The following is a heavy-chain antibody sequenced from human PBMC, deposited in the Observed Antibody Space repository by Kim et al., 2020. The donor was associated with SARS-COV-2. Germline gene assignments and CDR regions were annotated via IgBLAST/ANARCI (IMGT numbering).Heavy chain of an antibody. J-gene: IGHJ5*02. V-gene: IGHV4-4*07. CDR1: GASVSTYY. CDR3: ARHGSWFDP. D-gene: IGHD3-10*01. Sequence: SETLSLTCTVSGASVSTYYWTWIRQSAGKGLEWIGRIYTSGNTTYNPSLKSRVTMSLDTSKNHFSLQLSSVTAADTAVYYCARHGSWFDPWGQGIVVTVSA. CDR2: IYTSGNT.